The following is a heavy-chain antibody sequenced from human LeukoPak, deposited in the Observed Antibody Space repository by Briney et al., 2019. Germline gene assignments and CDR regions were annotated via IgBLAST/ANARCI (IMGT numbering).Heavy chain of an antibody. CDR1: GYTFTSYY. J-gene: IGHJ3*02. Sequence: ASVTASCTASGYTFTSYYMHWVRQAPGQGLEWMGIINPSGGSTSYAQKFQGRVTMTRDTSTSTVYMELSSLRSEDTAVYYCARDGSGWYSGAFDIWGQGTMVTVSS. CDR2: INPSGGST. CDR3: ARDGSGWYSGAFDI. V-gene: IGHV1-46*01. D-gene: IGHD6-19*01.